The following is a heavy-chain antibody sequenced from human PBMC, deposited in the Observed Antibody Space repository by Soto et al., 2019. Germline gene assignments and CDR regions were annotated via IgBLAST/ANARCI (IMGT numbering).Heavy chain of an antibody. V-gene: IGHV3-15*07. CDR3: TPLARKYNFDLYPSSA. D-gene: IGHD1-20*01. CDR1: GFTFSNVW. CDR2: IKSEADGGTI. J-gene: IGHJ5*02. Sequence: GGSLRLSCAGSGFTFSNVWMNWVRQAPGKGLEWVGRIKSEADGGTIDYAAPEKGRFTNSRDDSNNPLYLDMNSLKTEDTATYYCTPLARKYNFDLYPSSAWGQGTRVTV.